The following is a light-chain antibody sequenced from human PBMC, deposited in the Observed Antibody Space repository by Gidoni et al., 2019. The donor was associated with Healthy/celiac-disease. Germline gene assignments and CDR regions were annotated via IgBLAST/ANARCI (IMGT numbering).Light chain of an antibody. CDR1: QSVSGY. CDR2: GAS. V-gene: IGKV3-15*01. Sequence: ILMTQSPAPLSVSSGERATLSCRASQSVSGYLAWYQQKPGQAPRLLIYGASTRATGISARFSGSGNGTEFTLTISSLQSEDVATYYCQQYKEWPPESTFGPGTKVEIK. J-gene: IGKJ3*01. CDR3: QQYKEWPPEST.